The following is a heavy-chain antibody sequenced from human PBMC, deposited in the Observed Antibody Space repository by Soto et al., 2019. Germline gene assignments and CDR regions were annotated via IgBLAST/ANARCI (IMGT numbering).Heavy chain of an antibody. CDR2: IYYSGST. Sequence: SETLSLTCAVYGGSFSGYYWSWIRQPPRKGLEWIGYIYYSGSTNYNPTLTSRVTISVDTSKNQFSLKLSSVTAADTAVYYCARRYCSSTSCYYYFDYWGQGTLVTVSS. D-gene: IGHD2-2*01. CDR1: GGSFSGYY. V-gene: IGHV4-34*09. CDR3: ARRYCSSTSCYYYFDY. J-gene: IGHJ4*02.